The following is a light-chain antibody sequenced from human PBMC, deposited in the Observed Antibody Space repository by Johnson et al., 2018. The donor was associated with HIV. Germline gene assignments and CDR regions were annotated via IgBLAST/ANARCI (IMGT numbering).Light chain of an antibody. V-gene: IGLV1-51*01. CDR3: GTWDSRLSAYV. Sequence: QSVLTQPPSVSAAPGQKVTISCSGSSSNIGNNYVSWYQQLPGTAPKLLIYDTYKRFFEIPDRFSGSKSGTSATLGITGLQTGAEADYYCGTWDSRLSAYVFGAGTKVTVL. CDR1: SSNIGNNY. J-gene: IGLJ1*01. CDR2: DTY.